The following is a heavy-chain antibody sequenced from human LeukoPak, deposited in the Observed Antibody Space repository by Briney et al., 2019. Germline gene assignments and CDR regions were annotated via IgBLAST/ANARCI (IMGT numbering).Heavy chain of an antibody. V-gene: IGHV3-30*18. CDR1: GFTFSSYG. D-gene: IGHD2-15*01. J-gene: IGHJ4*02. CDR3: AKEGLGYCSGGSCYYFDY. Sequence: GGSLRLSCAAYGFTFSSYGMHWVRQAPGKGLEWVAVITYDGSNKYYADSVKGRFTISRDNSKNTLYLQMNSLRAEDTAVYYCAKEGLGYCSGGSCYYFDYWGQGTLVTVSS. CDR2: ITYDGSNK.